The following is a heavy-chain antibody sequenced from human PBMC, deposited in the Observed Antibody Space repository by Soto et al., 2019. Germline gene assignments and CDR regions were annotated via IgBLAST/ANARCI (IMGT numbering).Heavy chain of an antibody. CDR2: INAKNGAT. CDR1: GYIFSGNY. Sequence: QVQLVQSGAEVRKPGASVKVSCKASGYIFSGNYLHWVRRAPGRGLEWMAWINAKNGATNYAQKFRGRATVTRDTSISTTYLELSGLTSDDTAVYYCARAREDSSGWFDHWGQGTQVTVSP. D-gene: IGHD6-19*01. J-gene: IGHJ5*02. CDR3: ARAREDSSGWFDH. V-gene: IGHV1-2*02.